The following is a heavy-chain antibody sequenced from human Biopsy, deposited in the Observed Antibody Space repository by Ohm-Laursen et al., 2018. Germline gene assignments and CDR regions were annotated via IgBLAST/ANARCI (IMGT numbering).Heavy chain of an antibody. J-gene: IGHJ4*02. CDR3: AREVATNYHSGTFEY. V-gene: IGHV4-38-2*02. CDR1: GHSVRSGYY. D-gene: IGHD1-1*01. CDR2: IFQNGYT. Sequence: TLSLTCAVSGHSVRSGYYWGWIRQPPGKGLEWIGSIFQNGYTYYNPSLETRVTISVDTSKDQFSLKLTSVTAADTAVYYCAREVATNYHSGTFEYWGQGTLVTVSS.